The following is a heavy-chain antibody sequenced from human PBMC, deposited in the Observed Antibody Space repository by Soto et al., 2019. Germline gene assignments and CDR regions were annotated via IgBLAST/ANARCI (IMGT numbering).Heavy chain of an antibody. CDR3: ARGVTVFGLVSRFWFDP. V-gene: IGHV4-30-4*01. J-gene: IGHJ5*02. CDR2: IYNSEIT. CDR1: GGSISSGDYS. D-gene: IGHD3-3*01. Sequence: SETLSLTCTVSGGSISSGDYSWSWVRQSPGKGLEWIGHIYNSEITYYNPSLKSRVVISIDTSRNQFSLRLNSLTAADRAVYFCARGVTVFGLVSRFWFDPWGQGTVVTVSS.